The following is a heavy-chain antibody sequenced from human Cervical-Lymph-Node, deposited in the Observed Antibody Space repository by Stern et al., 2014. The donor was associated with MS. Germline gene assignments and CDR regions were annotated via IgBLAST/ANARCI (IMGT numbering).Heavy chain of an antibody. CDR1: GFTFSSYW. CDR2: LKQDGSEK. CDR3: ARGRRDNNWFDP. Sequence: EVQLVESGGGLVQPGGSLRLSCAASGFTFSSYWMSWGRQAPGKGLEWVAKLKQDGSEKYYVDSGKDHVNLSIANAKNSLYLQMNSLRAEDTAVYYCARGRRDNNWFDPWGQGTLVTVSS. V-gene: IGHV3-7*01. D-gene: IGHD2-21*01. J-gene: IGHJ5*02.